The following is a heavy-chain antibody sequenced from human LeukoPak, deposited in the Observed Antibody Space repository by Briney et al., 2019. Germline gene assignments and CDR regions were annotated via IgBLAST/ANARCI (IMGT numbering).Heavy chain of an antibody. CDR3: ARGPTEWDEGYFDY. J-gene: IGHJ4*02. V-gene: IGHV3-30*04. D-gene: IGHD1-26*01. Sequence: GGSLRLSCAASGFTFGSYAMHWVRQAPGKGLEWVAVISYDGSNKYYADSVKGRFTISRDNSKNTLYLQMNSLRAEDTAVYSCARGPTEWDEGYFDYWGQGTLVTVSS. CDR2: ISYDGSNK. CDR1: GFTFGSYA.